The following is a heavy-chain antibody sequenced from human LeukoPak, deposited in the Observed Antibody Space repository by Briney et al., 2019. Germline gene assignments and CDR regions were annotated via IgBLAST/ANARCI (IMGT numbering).Heavy chain of an antibody. D-gene: IGHD6-13*01. CDR1: GGSISGYY. CDR2: VNYSGST. J-gene: IGHJ1*01. V-gene: IGHV4-59*08. CDR3: ARSRAAGTLQH. Sequence: SETLSLTCTVSGGSISGYYWSWIRQPPGKGLEWIAYVNYSGSTNYNPSLKSRVTISVDTSKNQFSLKLSSVTAADTAVYYCARSRAAGTLQHWGQGTLVTVSS.